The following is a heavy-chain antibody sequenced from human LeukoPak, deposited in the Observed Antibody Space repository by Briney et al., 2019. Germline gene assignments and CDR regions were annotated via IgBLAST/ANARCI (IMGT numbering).Heavy chain of an antibody. D-gene: IGHD1-26*01. J-gene: IGHJ4*02. Sequence: TGGSLRLSCAASGFTFSDYYMSWIRQAPGKGLEWVSYISSSGSTIHYADSVKGRFTISRDNAKNSLYLQMNSLRVEDTGVYYCASWGEGALDNWGQGTLVTVSS. V-gene: IGHV3-11*04. CDR1: GFTFSDYY. CDR2: ISSSGSTI. CDR3: ASWGEGALDN.